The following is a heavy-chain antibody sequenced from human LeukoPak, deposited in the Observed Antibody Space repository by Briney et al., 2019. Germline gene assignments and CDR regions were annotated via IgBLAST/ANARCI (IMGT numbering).Heavy chain of an antibody. Sequence: GWALTLSFASSVFTHSSYARSGVRQAPCRGVDWVSAISGSDGSSHYAYSVNGRSTNSRENSNNTLYLQMNSMSAEDTDVYYCAKDTLVVANRPDEDYWGQGTLVTVSS. CDR2: ISGSDGSS. D-gene: IGHD3-22*01. CDR3: AKDTLVVANRPDEDY. V-gene: IGHV3-23*01. CDR1: VFTHSSYA. J-gene: IGHJ4*02.